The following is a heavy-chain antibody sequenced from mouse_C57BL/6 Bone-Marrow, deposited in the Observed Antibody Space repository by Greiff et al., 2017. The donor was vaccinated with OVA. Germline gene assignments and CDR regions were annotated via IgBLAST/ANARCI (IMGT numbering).Heavy chain of an antibody. CDR2: IYPGDGDT. V-gene: IGHV1-80*01. CDR1: GYAFSSYW. D-gene: IGHD2-5*01. CDR3: ARNSNYEDWYFDV. Sequence: VQLQQSGAELVKPGASVKISCKASGYAFSSYWMNWVKQRPGKGLEWIGQIYPGDGDTNYNGKFKGKATLTADKSSSTAYMQLSSLTSEDSAVYFCARNSNYEDWYFDVWGTGTTVTVSS. J-gene: IGHJ1*03.